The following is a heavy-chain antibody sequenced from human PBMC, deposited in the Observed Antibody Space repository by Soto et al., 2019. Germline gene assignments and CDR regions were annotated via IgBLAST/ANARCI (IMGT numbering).Heavy chain of an antibody. Sequence: GGPLRLSCAASGFTFSTSWMHWVRQAPGEGLVWVSRINPDGSVTNYADSVRGRFTISRDNAKNTVSLHMNSLRAEDTAVYYCVRAFSGDSEYWGQGTQVTVSS. V-gene: IGHV3-74*01. D-gene: IGHD2-15*01. CDR2: INPDGSVT. CDR3: VRAFSGDSEY. CDR1: GFTFSTSW. J-gene: IGHJ4*02.